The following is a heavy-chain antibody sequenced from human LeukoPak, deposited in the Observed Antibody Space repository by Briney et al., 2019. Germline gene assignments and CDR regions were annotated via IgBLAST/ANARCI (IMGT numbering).Heavy chain of an antibody. CDR2: IKQDGSEK. CDR1: GFNFNTYW. CDR3: ARVLRLERPYYYYYMDV. V-gene: IGHV3-7*03. J-gene: IGHJ6*03. Sequence: GGSLRLSCAASGFNFNTYWMSWVRQAPGKGLEWVANIKQDGSEKFYVDSMKGRFTISRDNSKNSLYLQMNSLRAEDTALYHCARVLRLERPYYYYYMDVWGKGTTVTISS. D-gene: IGHD1-1*01.